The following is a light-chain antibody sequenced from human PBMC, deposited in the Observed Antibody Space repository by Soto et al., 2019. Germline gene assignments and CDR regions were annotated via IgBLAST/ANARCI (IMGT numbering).Light chain of an antibody. CDR3: SSYTSSRAYV. V-gene: IGLV2-14*01. Sequence: VLTQPASVSGSPGQSITISCTGTSSDVGGYNYVSWYQQQSGKAPKLMIHEVSNRPSGVSNRFSGSKSGNTASLTISGLQAEDEADYYCSSYTSSRAYVFGTGTKVTVL. CDR2: EVS. J-gene: IGLJ1*01. CDR1: SSDVGGYNY.